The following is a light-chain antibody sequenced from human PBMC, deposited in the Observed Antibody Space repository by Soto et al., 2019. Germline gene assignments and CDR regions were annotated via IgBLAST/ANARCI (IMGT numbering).Light chain of an antibody. Sequence: EKVRKQAPATLSVSPGVRATLSYRASQSISDTLAWYQQKPGQAPRLLIHGASTRATGFPARFSGSGSGTDFTLTISSLQSEDFAVYYCQQYNNWPWTFGQGTKVDI. V-gene: IGKV3-15*01. CDR2: GAS. J-gene: IGKJ1*01. CDR1: QSISDT. CDR3: QQYNNWPWT.